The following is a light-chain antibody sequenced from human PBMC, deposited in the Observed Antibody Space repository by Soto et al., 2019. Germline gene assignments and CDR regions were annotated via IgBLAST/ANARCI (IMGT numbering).Light chain of an antibody. CDR2: KAS. CDR3: QHYYSYSAA. CDR1: QTISSW. J-gene: IGKJ1*01. Sequence: DIQMTQSPSTPSGSVGDTVTITCRASQTISSWLAWYQQKPGKAPKLLIYKASTLKSGVPSRFSGSGSGTEFTLTISSLQPDDFATYYCQHYYSYSAAFGQGTKVDI. V-gene: IGKV1-5*03.